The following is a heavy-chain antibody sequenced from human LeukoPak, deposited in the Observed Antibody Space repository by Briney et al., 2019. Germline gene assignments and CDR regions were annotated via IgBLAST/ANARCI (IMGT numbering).Heavy chain of an antibody. V-gene: IGHV3-7*01. J-gene: IGHJ3*02. D-gene: IGHD2-2*01. CDR2: IKEDEGEK. Sequence: XXXAAXXFTFXRXXMSWVRQAPGKXLEXXXNIKEDEGEKYYVDSVKGRFTISRDNAKNSLYLQMNSLRAEDTAVYYCARSDCSSTSCYSHAFDIWGQGTMVTVSS. CDR3: ARSDCSSTSCYSHAFDI. CDR1: XFTFXRXX.